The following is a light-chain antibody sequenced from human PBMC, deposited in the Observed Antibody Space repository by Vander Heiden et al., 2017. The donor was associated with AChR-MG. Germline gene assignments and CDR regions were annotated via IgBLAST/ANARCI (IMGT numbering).Light chain of an antibody. CDR1: AFPKQY. V-gene: IGLV3-25*03. J-gene: IGLJ2*01. Sequence: YELTQPPSVSVSPGPPARITCSVAAFPKQYGYWYQQKPGQAPVLVMYKDSERPAGIPERFSGSSSGTTVTLTISGVQAEDEAEYYCESTDSSGTYPVFGGGTKLKVL. CDR3: ESTDSSGTYPV. CDR2: KDS.